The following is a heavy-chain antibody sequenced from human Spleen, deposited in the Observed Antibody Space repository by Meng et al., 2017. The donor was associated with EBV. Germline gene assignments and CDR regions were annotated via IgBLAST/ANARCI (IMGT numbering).Heavy chain of an antibody. CDR2: VYHDGTT. D-gene: IGHD1-26*01. Sequence: QVHLQQWGAGRSKPSGTLPFTGWSFRDYSWDWARQPPGKGLEWIGEVYHDGTTNYSPSLKSRLTISVEKSMNQFSLKLTSVTAADTAVYYCARSPYSGSYYANFDYWGQGVLVTVSS. CDR1: WSFRDYS. J-gene: IGHJ4*02. CDR3: ARSPYSGSYYANFDY. V-gene: IGHV4-34*02.